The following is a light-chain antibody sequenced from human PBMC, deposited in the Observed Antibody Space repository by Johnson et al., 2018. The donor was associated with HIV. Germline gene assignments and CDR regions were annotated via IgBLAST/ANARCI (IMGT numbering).Light chain of an antibody. CDR1: SCDIGNNY. J-gene: IGLJ1*01. CDR3: GPWDSRLGSGHV. V-gene: IGLV1-51*01. Sequence: QSVLTQPPSVSAAPGQKVSISCSGNSCDIGNNYVSSHQQLPGTAPKLLIYDNKKRPSGIPDRISGSKSGTSATLGITGLQTGDEADSYCGPWDSRLGSGHVFGPGPKVPGL. CDR2: DNK.